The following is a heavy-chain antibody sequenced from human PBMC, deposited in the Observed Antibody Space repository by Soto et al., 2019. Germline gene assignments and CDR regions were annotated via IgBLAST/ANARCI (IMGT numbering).Heavy chain of an antibody. CDR2: ISSSSSYI. V-gene: IGHV3-21*01. Sequence: PLGSLRLSCTASGVTFSSYSMNWVRQAPGKGLEWVSSISSSSSYIYYADSVKGRSTISRDNAKNSLYLQMNSLRAKDTAVYYCARGQHVVVATPSRWFDPWGQGTLVPVSS. CDR3: ARGQHVVVATPSRWFDP. CDR1: GVTFSSYS. D-gene: IGHD2-15*01. J-gene: IGHJ5*02.